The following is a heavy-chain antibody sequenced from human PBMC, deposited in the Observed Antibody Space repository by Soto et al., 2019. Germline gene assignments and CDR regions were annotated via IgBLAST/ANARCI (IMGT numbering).Heavy chain of an antibody. CDR2: ISYDGTNI. Sequence: QVQLVESGGGVVQPGRSLRLSCVDSGFTFSNYVMHWVRQAPGKGLEWVADISYDGTNIYYGDFVKGRFTISRDNSKNTLYLQMNSLRDEDTAVYYCARDGGGMAAILLQFDSWGQGALVTVSS. D-gene: IGHD4-4*01. CDR3: ARDGGGMAAILLQFDS. J-gene: IGHJ4*02. CDR1: GFTFSNYV. V-gene: IGHV3-30-3*01.